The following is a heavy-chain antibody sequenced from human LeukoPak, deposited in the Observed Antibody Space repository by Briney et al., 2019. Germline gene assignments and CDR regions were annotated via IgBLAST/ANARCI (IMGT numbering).Heavy chain of an antibody. J-gene: IGHJ4*02. V-gene: IGHV3-49*04. D-gene: IGHD3-3*01. CDR2: IRSKAYGGTT. CDR3: TGRFLEWLLYSDY. Sequence: PGGSLRLSCTASGFTFGDYAMSWVRQAPGKGLEWVGFIRSKAYGGTTEYAASVKGRFTISRDDAKSIAYRQMNSLKTEDKAVYYCTGRFLEWLLYSDYWGQGTLVTVSS. CDR1: GFTFGDYA.